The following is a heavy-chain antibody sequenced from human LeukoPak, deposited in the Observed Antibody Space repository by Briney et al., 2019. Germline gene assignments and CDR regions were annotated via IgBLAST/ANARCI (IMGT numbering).Heavy chain of an antibody. V-gene: IGHV3-23*01. D-gene: IGHD3-3*01. CDR1: GFTFSSYA. J-gene: IGHJ4*02. CDR3: AKSPRSKTIFGVVLYYFDY. CDR2: ISGSGGST. Sequence: PGGSLRLSCAASGFTFSSYAMSWVRQAPGKGLEWVSAISGSGGSTYYADSVKGRFTISRDNSKNTLYLQMNSLRAEDTAVYYCAKSPRSKTIFGVVLYYFDYWGQGTLDTVSS.